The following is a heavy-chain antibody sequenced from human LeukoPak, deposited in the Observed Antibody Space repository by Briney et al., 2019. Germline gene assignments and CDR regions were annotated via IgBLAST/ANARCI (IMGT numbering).Heavy chain of an antibody. CDR2: ISDSGGNT. CDR3: ARHRSSWLIDY. J-gene: IGHJ4*02. CDR1: GFTFNTYA. Sequence: GGSLRLSCAASGFTFNTYAMSWVRQAPWERLQWVSGISDSGGNTYYADSVRGRFTISRDNSKNTLYLQMNSLRAEDTAVYYCARHRSSWLIDYWGQGTLVTVSS. V-gene: IGHV3-23*01. D-gene: IGHD6-6*01.